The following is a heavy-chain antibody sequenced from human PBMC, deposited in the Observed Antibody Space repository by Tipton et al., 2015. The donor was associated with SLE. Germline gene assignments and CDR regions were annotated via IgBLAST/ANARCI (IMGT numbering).Heavy chain of an antibody. CDR1: GGSISSSSYY. V-gene: IGHV4-39*07. Sequence: TLSLTCTVSGGSISSSSYYWGWIRQPPGKGLEWIGYIYSSGTTNYSPSLKSRVTISVDTSKNQFSLNLSSVTAADTAVYYCARGGGYCSTKSCYWFDPWGPGTQVTVSS. J-gene: IGHJ5*02. CDR3: ARGGGYCSTKSCYWFDP. CDR2: IYSSGTT. D-gene: IGHD2-2*01.